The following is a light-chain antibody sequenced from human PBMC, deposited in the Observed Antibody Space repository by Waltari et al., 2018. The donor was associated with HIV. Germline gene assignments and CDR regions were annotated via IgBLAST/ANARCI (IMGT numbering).Light chain of an antibody. CDR2: SNN. CDR1: SSNIGSNT. Sequence: QSVLTPPPSASGTPGQRVTISCSGRSSNIGSNTVNWYQQLPGTAPKLLIYSNNQRPSGVPDRFSGSKSGTSASLAISGLQSEDEADYYCAAWDDSLSFGGGTKLTVL. V-gene: IGLV1-44*01. CDR3: AAWDDSLS. J-gene: IGLJ2*01.